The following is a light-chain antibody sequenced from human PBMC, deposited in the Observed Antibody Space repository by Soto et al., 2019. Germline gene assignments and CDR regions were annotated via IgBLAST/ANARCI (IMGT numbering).Light chain of an antibody. CDR3: QQYGSSTPWT. CDR1: QSVSSSY. Sequence: DIVLTQSPGTLSLSPGERATLSCRASQSVSSSYLAWYQQKPGQAPRLLIYGASSRATGIPDRFSGSGSGTDFTLTISRLEPEDFAVYYCQQYGSSTPWTFGQGTKLEIK. CDR2: GAS. V-gene: IGKV3-20*01. J-gene: IGKJ2*02.